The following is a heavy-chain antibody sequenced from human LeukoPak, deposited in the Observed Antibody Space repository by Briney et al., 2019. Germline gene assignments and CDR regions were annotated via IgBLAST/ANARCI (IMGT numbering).Heavy chain of an antibody. CDR2: IYHSGST. CDR3: ASNFWAHYGDYKYYFDY. D-gene: IGHD4-17*01. Sequence: TSETLSLTCTVSGGSISSYYWSWIRQPPGKGLEWIGSIYHSGSTYYNPSLKSRVTISVDTSKNQFSLKLSSVTAADTAVYYCASNFWAHYGDYKYYFDYWGQGTLVTVSS. V-gene: IGHV4-59*08. CDR1: GGSISSYY. J-gene: IGHJ4*02.